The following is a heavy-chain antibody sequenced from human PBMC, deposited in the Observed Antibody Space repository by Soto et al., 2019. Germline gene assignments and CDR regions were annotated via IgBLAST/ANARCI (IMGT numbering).Heavy chain of an antibody. CDR2: ISYDGNNK. CDR1: GFTFSNYA. Sequence: QVQLVESGGGVVQTGRSLRLSCAASGFTFSNYAMYWVRQAPGKGLEWVAVISYDGNNKYYADYVKGRFTISRDNSKNTLYLQMNSLRAEDTAVYYCARAGCDGGTCYTLVGLRYGMDVWGQGTTVTVSS. V-gene: IGHV3-30-3*01. CDR3: ARAGCDGGTCYTLVGLRYGMDV. D-gene: IGHD2-15*01. J-gene: IGHJ6*02.